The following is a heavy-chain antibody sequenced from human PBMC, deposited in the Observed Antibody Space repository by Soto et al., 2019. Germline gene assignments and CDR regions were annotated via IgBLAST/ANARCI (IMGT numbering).Heavy chain of an antibody. Sequence: ASVKVSCKVSGYTLTELSMHWVRQAPGKGLEWMGGFDPEDGETIYAQKFQGRVTMTEDTSTDTAYMELSSLRSEDTAVYYCATHWPQERFLEWPNWFDPWGQGTLVTVSS. CDR1: GYTLTELS. CDR2: FDPEDGET. D-gene: IGHD3-3*01. CDR3: ATHWPQERFLEWPNWFDP. J-gene: IGHJ5*02. V-gene: IGHV1-24*01.